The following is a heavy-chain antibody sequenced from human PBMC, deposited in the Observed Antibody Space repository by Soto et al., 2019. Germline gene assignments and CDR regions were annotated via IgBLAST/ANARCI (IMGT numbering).Heavy chain of an antibody. CDR1: GFTFSSQT. Sequence: GSLRLSCAVSGFTFSSQTMNWVRQAPGKGLEWVSSVSSSGSYKYYADSVKGRFTISRDNAKNSLYLQMNSLRAEDTAVYFCASPRGLDDPFDFWGQGTMVTVSS. J-gene: IGHJ3*01. D-gene: IGHD3-10*01. V-gene: IGHV3-21*01. CDR3: ASPRGLDDPFDF. CDR2: VSSSGSYK.